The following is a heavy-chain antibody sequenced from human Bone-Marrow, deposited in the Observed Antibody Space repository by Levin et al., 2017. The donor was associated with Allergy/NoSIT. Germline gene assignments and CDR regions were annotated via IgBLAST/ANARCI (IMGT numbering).Heavy chain of an antibody. CDR3: VRDVEDA. CDR1: GFTFRIYS. CDR2: ISSSSGFI. Sequence: GESLKISCAASGFTFRIYSMNWVRQAPGKGLEWVASISSSSGFIYYADSVKGRFSISRDNARNSLFLQMNSLRAEDTAVYFCVRDVEDAWGKGTTVTVSS. J-gene: IGHJ6*04. V-gene: IGHV3-21*01. D-gene: IGHD2-15*01.